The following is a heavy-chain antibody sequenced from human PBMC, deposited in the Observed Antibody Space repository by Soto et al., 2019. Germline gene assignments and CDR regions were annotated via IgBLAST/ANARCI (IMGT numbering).Heavy chain of an antibody. J-gene: IGHJ3*02. Sequence: GGSLRLSCAASGFTFSSHGMHWVRQAPGKGLEWVAVISYDGSNKYYADSVKGRFTISRDNSKNTLYLQMNSLRAEDTAVYYCAKATVVVVAAHDAFDIWGQGTMVTVSS. CDR3: AKATVVVVAAHDAFDI. CDR2: ISYDGSNK. V-gene: IGHV3-30*18. CDR1: GFTFSSHG. D-gene: IGHD2-15*01.